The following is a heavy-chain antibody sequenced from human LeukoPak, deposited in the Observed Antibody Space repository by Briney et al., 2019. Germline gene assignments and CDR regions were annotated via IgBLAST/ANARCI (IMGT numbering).Heavy chain of an antibody. Sequence: SETLSLTCAVYGGSFSGYYWSWIRQPPGKGLEWIGEINHSGSTNYNPSLKSRVTISVDTSKNQCSRKLSSVTAADTAVYYCARGVRLPMGYWGQGTLVTVSS. V-gene: IGHV4-34*01. CDR3: ARGVRLPMGY. CDR2: INHSGST. CDR1: GGSFSGYY. D-gene: IGHD5-12*01. J-gene: IGHJ4*02.